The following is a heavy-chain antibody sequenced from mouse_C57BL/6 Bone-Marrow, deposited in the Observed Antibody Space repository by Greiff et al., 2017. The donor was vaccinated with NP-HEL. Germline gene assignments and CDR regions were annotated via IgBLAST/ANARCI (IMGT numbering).Heavy chain of an antibody. CDR1: GFNINDYY. D-gene: IGHD1-1*01. J-gene: IGHJ2*01. CDR2: IDPDDGDT. CDR3: ARRHDGSSPYCFDY. V-gene: IGHV14-2*01. Sequence: EVQLQESGAELVKPGASVKLSCTASGFNINDYYMYWVKQRTEQGLEWIGRIDPDDGDTKYAPKFQGKATITADTSSNTAYLQLSSLMSEDTAVYYYARRHDGSSPYCFDYWGQGTTRTVSS.